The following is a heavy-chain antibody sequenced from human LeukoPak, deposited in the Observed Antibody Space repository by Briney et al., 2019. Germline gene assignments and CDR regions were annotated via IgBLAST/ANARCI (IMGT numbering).Heavy chain of an antibody. V-gene: IGHV3-30*01. CDR3: ARDHNLNFDY. Sequence: GGSLRLSCAASGFTFSSYAMHWVRQAPGKGLEWVAVISYDGSNKYYADSVKGRFTISRDSSKNTLYLQMNSLRAEDTAVYYCARDHNLNFDYWGQGTLVTVSS. J-gene: IGHJ4*02. D-gene: IGHD1-20*01. CDR1: GFTFSSYA. CDR2: ISYDGSNK.